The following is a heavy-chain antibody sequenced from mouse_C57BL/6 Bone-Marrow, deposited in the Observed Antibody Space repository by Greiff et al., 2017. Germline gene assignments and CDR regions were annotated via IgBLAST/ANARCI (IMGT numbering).Heavy chain of an antibody. CDR2: ISSGGSYT. CDR1: GFTFSSYG. V-gene: IGHV5-6*02. D-gene: IGHD1-3*01. Sequence: EVKLMESGGDLVKPGGSLKLSCAASGFTFSSYGMSWVRQTPDTRLEWVATISSGGSYTYYPDSVKGRFTISRDNAKNTLYLQMSSLKSEDTAMYYCARRVAPMDYWGQGTTLTGSS. CDR3: ARRVAPMDY. J-gene: IGHJ2*01.